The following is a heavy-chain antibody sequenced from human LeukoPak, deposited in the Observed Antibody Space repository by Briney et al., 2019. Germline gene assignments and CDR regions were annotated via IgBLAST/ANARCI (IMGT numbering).Heavy chain of an antibody. D-gene: IGHD1-7*01. CDR2: IYYSGST. Sequence: SETLSLTCTVSGGSTSSYYWSWIRQPPGKGLEWIGYIYYSGSTNYNPSLKNRVTISVDTSKNQFSLKLSSVTAADTAVYYCARDLAGTTGFDYWGQGTLVTVSS. CDR3: ARDLAGTTGFDY. CDR1: GGSTSSYY. V-gene: IGHV4-59*01. J-gene: IGHJ4*02.